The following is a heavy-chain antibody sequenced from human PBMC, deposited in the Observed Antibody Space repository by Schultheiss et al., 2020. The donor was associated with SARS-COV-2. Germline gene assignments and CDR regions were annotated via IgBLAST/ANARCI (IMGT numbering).Heavy chain of an antibody. CDR2: IYYSGST. J-gene: IGHJ5*02. V-gene: IGHV4-61*01. Sequence: SETLSLTCAVSGYSISSGYYWGWIRQPPGKGLEWIGYIYYSGSTNYNPSLKSRVTISVDTSKNQFSLKLSSVTAADTAVYYCARHSYYEPQFDPWGQGTLVTVS. CDR1: GYSISSGYY. D-gene: IGHD3-3*01. CDR3: ARHSYYEPQFDP.